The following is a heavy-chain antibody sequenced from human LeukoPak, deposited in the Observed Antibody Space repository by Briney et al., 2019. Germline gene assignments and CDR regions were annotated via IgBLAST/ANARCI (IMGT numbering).Heavy chain of an antibody. J-gene: IGHJ4*02. CDR2: IYSGGST. CDR1: GFTVSSNY. D-gene: IGHD2-8*01. Sequence: PGGSLRLSCAASGFTVSSNYMSWVRQAPGKGLEWVSVIYSGGSTYYADSVKGRFTISRDNSKNTLYLQMNSLRAEDTAVYYCARGHCTNGVCFDYWAREPWSPSPQ. CDR3: ARGHCTNGVCFDY. V-gene: IGHV3-53*01.